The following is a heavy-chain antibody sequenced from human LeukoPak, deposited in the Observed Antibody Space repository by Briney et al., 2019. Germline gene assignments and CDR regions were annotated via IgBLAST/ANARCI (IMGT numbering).Heavy chain of an antibody. D-gene: IGHD3-10*01. Sequence: GGSLRLSCAASGFTFSSYGMSWVRQAPGKGLEWVSAMSGDGATTYYADSVKGRFTISRDNSKNALYLQINSLGAEDTAVYFCAREKGRGVISPYYDCWGQGTLVTVSS. CDR2: MSGDGATT. J-gene: IGHJ4*02. CDR1: GFTFSSYG. V-gene: IGHV3-23*01. CDR3: AREKGRGVISPYYDC.